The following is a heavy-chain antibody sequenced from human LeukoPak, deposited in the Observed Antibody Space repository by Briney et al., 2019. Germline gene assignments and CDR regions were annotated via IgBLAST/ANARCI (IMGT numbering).Heavy chain of an antibody. D-gene: IGHD2-2*01. CDR3: ARGIVVVPAAADY. CDR1: GFTFSSYS. V-gene: IGHV3-21*01. J-gene: IGHJ4*02. CDR2: ISSSSSYI. Sequence: GGSLRLSCAASGFTFSSYSMNWVRQAPGKGLEWVSSISSSSSYIYYADSVKGRFTISRDNAKNSLYLQMNSLRAEDTAVYYCARGIVVVPAAADYWGQGTLVTVSS.